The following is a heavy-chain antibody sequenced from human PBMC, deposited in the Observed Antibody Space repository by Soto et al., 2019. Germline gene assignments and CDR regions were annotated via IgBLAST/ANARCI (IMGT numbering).Heavy chain of an antibody. J-gene: IGHJ6*01. Sequence: QVQLVQSGAEVKKPGFSVKVSCKASGGTFSSYAISWVRQDAGQGLEWMGGIIPMLDTPHYAQKFQGRVTITADVSTSTAYMELRSLRSEDTATYYCATDQADGHNWGMDVWGQGTTVTVSS. CDR3: ATDQADGHNWGMDV. CDR1: GGTFSSYA. V-gene: IGHV1-69*01. D-gene: IGHD3-16*01. CDR2: IIPMLDTP.